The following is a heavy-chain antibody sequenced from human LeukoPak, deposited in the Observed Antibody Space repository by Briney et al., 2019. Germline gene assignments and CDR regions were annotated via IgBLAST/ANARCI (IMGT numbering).Heavy chain of an antibody. CDR1: GYTLTELS. CDR3: ATPPAGYSYYYYGMDV. J-gene: IGHJ6*02. D-gene: IGHD6-19*01. Sequence: ASVKVSCKVSGYTLTELSMHWVRQAPGKGLEWMGGFDPEDGETIYAQKFQGGVTMTEDTSTDTAYMELSSLRSEDTAVYYCATPPAGYSYYYYGMDVWGQGTTVTVSS. CDR2: FDPEDGET. V-gene: IGHV1-24*01.